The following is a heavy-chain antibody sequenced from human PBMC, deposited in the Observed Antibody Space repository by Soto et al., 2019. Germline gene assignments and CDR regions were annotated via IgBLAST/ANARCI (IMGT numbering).Heavy chain of an antibody. D-gene: IGHD3-22*01. CDR2: IWYDGSNK. J-gene: IGHJ4*02. V-gene: IGHV3-33*01. Sequence: VAVIWYDGSNKYYADSVKGRFTISRDNSKNTLYLQMNSLRAEDTAVYYCARGHYDSSGYLLDYWGQGTLVTVSS. CDR3: ARGHYDSSGYLLDY.